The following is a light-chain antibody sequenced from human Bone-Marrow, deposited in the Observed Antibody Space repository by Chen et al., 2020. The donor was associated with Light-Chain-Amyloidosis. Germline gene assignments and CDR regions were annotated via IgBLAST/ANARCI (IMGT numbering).Light chain of an antibody. J-gene: IGKJ2*03. CDR1: QSVLYSSNNKNY. V-gene: IGKV4-1*01. Sequence: DIVMTQSPDSLTLSLGERATIYCKSSQSVLYSSNNKNYLAWDQQKPGQPPNLLIYWALTRQSGVASRFRGRWTGTDFTLTISSVQCEDEAVYYCHQNWSPDCFGQGSKLEI. CDR3: HQNWSPDC. CDR2: WAL.